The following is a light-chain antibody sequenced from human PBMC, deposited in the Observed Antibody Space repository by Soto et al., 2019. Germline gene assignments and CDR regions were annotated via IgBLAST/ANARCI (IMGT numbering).Light chain of an antibody. J-gene: IGKJ3*01. CDR3: QHYGTSAL. CDR2: DAS. Sequence: EIVLTQSPGTLSLSPGERATLSCRASQSVSSSYLAWYQQKPGQAPRLLIYDASRATGIPDRFSGSESGTDFTLTITRLEPEDLAVYYCQHYGTSALFGPGTKVDI. CDR1: QSVSSSY. V-gene: IGKV3-20*01.